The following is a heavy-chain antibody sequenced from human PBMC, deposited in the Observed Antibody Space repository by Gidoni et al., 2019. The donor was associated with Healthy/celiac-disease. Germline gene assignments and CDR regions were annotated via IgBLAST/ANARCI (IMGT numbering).Heavy chain of an antibody. CDR2: IGTAGDT. D-gene: IGHD3-10*02. J-gene: IGHJ2*01. CDR3: ARVSVRGTDWYFDL. V-gene: IGHV3-13*01. CDR1: GFTFSSCD. Sequence: EVQLVASGGGLVQPGGSLTLSCSASGFTFSSCDRHWVRQATGKGMEWVSAIGTAGDTYYPGAVKVRFTISRENAKNALYLQMNSLRAGDKAVYYCARVSVRGTDWYFDLWGRGTLVTVSS.